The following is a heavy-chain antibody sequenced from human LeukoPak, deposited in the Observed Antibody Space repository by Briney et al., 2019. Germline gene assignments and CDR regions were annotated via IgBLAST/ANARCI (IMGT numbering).Heavy chain of an antibody. CDR1: GGSSCSYY. J-gene: IGHJ4*02. CDR3: ARGQLWSNYFDY. V-gene: IGHV4-59*01. CDR2: IYYSGST. D-gene: IGHD5-18*01. Sequence: SETLSLTCTVSGGSSCSYYWSWIRQPPGKGLGWIGYIYYSGSTNCNPSLKSRVTISVDSSKNQCSLKLSSVTAADTAVYYCARGQLWSNYFDYRGQGTLVTVSS.